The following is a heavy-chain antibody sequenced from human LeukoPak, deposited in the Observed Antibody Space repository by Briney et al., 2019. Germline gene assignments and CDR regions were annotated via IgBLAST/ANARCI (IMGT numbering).Heavy chain of an antibody. Sequence: SETLSLTCAVYGGSISSYYWSWIRQPPGKGLEWIGYIYYSGSTNYNSFLKSRVTMSVDTSKNQFSLQLSSVTAADTAVYYCARRASYSTSFFDNWGQGTLVTVSS. D-gene: IGHD6-6*01. V-gene: IGHV4-59*08. CDR3: ARRASYSTSFFDN. CDR2: IYYSGST. CDR1: GGSISSYY. J-gene: IGHJ4*02.